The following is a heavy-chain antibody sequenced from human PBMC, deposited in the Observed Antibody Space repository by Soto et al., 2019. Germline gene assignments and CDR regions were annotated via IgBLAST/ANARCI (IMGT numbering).Heavy chain of an antibody. Sequence: ASVTVSCEASVYTFTGYYMHWVRQAPGQGLEWMGWINPNSGGTNYAQKFQGWVTMTRDTSISTAYMELSRLRSDDTAVYFCARDPLYDYGDLSHVFDIWGQGTMVTVSS. D-gene: IGHD4-17*01. V-gene: IGHV1-2*04. CDR3: ARDPLYDYGDLSHVFDI. J-gene: IGHJ3*02. CDR1: VYTFTGYY. CDR2: INPNSGGT.